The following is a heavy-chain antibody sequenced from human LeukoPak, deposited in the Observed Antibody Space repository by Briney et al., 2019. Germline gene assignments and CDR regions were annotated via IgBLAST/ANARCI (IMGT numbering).Heavy chain of an antibody. CDR2: ISGSGGST. CDR1: GFTFSSYA. D-gene: IGHD3-3*01. J-gene: IGHJ4*02. V-gene: IGHV3-23*01. CDR3: AKDSYDFWSGYYMFDY. Sequence: GGSLRLSCAASGFTFSSYAMSWVRQAPGKGLEWVSAISGSGGSTYYADSVKGRFTISRDNSKNTLYLQMNSLRAEGTAVYYCAKDSYDFWSGYYMFDYWGQGTLVTVSS.